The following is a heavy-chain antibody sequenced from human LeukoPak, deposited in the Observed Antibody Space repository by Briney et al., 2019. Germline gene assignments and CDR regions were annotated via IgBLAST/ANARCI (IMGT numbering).Heavy chain of an antibody. D-gene: IGHD3-10*01. Sequence: GGSLILSCAASGFTFSSYAMSWVRQAPGKGLEWVSAISGSGGSTYYADSVKGRFTISRDNSKNTLYLQMNSLRAGDTAVYYCAKDRITMVRGVIISWWFDPWGQGTLVTVSS. CDR1: GFTFSSYA. CDR2: ISGSGGST. CDR3: AKDRITMVRGVIISWWFDP. V-gene: IGHV3-23*01. J-gene: IGHJ5*02.